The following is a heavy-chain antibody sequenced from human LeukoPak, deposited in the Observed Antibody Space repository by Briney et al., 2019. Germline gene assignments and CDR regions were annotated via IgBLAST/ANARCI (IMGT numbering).Heavy chain of an antibody. D-gene: IGHD6-19*01. CDR3: ARHVSAYSSGLPYYMDV. CDR1: GGSISTYY. J-gene: IGHJ6*03. V-gene: IGHV4-59*08. Sequence: PSETLSLTCTVSGGSISTYYWTWIRRPPGKGLEWIGYIYYTGSTNYNPSLKSRVTISVDTSKNQFSLKLSSVTAADTAVFYCARHVSAYSSGLPYYMDVWGKGTTVTVSS. CDR2: IYYTGST.